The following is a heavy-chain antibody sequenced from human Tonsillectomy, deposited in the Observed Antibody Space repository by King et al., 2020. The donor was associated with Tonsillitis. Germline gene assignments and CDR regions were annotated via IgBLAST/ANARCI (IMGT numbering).Heavy chain of an antibody. D-gene: IGHD2-15*01. J-gene: IGHJ6*03. CDR3: ARGIEGIVEVADATRNYYYLDV. CDR1: GHTFTRFH. V-gene: IGHV1-46*01. Sequence: VQLVESGAEVKKPGASVKVSCKASGHTFTRFHMHWVRQAPGQGLEWMGLIDPNGGSTSFAQSFQGRVTMTWDTSTSTVDMELSSLRSDDTAVYVCARGIEGIVEVADATRNYYYLDVWGSGTTVTVSS. CDR2: IDPNGGST.